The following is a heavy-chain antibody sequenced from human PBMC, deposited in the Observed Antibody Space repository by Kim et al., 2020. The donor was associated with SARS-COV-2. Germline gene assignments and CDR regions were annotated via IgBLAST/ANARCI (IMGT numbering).Heavy chain of an antibody. V-gene: IGHV3-33*06. CDR2: IWYDGSNK. D-gene: IGHD2-2*01. J-gene: IGHJ6*02. CDR3: AKDGLGYCSSTSCYAHGVYYYYYGMDV. Sequence: GGSLRLSCAASGFTFSSYGMHWVRQAPGKGLEWVAVIWYDGSNKYYADSVKGRFTISRDNSKNTLYLQMNSLRAEDMAVYYCAKDGLGYCSSTSCYAHGVYYYYYGMDVWGQGTTVTVSS. CDR1: GFTFSSYG.